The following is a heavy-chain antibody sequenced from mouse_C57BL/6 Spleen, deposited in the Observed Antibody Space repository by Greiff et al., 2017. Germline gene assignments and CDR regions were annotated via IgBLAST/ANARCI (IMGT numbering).Heavy chain of an antibody. CDR1: GYSFTGYF. CDR2: INPYNGDT. J-gene: IGHJ3*01. V-gene: IGHV1-20*01. D-gene: IGHD2-4*01. CDR3: ARWDDYDRWFAY. Sequence: EVQLQQSGPELVKPGDSVKISCKASGYSFTGYFMNWVMQSHGKSLEWIGRINPYNGDTFYNQKFKGKATLTVDKSSSTAHMELRSLTSEDSAVYYCARWDDYDRWFAYWGQGTLVTVSA.